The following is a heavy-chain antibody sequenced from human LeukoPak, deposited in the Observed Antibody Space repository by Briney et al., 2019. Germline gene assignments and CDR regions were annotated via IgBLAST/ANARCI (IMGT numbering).Heavy chain of an antibody. CDR3: ARASITMVRGDGAFDI. Sequence: SETLSLTCAVSGGSISSGGYSWSWIRQPPGKGLEWIGYFYHSGSTYYNPSLKSRVTISVDRSKNQFSLKLSSVTAADTAVYYCARASITMVRGDGAFDIWGQGTMVTVSS. D-gene: IGHD3-10*01. V-gene: IGHV4-30-2*01. CDR2: FYHSGST. CDR1: GGSISSGGYS. J-gene: IGHJ3*02.